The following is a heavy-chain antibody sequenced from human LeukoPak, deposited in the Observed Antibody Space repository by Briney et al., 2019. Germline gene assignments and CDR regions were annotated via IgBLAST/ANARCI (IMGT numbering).Heavy chain of an antibody. J-gene: IGHJ3*02. D-gene: IGHD2-2*01. Sequence: SETLSLTCTVSGSISGYYWSWIRQPPGKGLEWIGYIYTSGSTNYNPSLKSRVTISVDTSKNQFSLDLSSVTAADTAVYYCARQKCTSASCLTKNAFDIWGQGTMVTVSS. CDR3: ARQKCTSASCLTKNAFDI. CDR2: IYTSGST. V-gene: IGHV4-4*09. CDR1: GSISGYY.